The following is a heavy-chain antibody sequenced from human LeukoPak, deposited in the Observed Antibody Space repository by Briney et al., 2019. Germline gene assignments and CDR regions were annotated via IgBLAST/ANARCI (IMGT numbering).Heavy chain of an antibody. CDR2: IYSGGST. J-gene: IGHJ3*02. CDR3: ARAPNDILTSNDAFDI. D-gene: IGHD3-9*01. CDR1: GFAVSSNS. V-gene: IGHV3-66*01. Sequence: GGSLRLSCTVSGFAVSSNSMSWVRQAPGKGLEWVSVIYSGGSTYYADSVKGRFTISRDNSKNTLYLQMNSLRAEDTAVYYCARAPNDILTSNDAFDIWGQGTMVTVSS.